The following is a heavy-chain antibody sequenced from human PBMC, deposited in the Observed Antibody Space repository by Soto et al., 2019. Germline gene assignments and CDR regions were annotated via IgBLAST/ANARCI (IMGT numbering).Heavy chain of an antibody. D-gene: IGHD1-1*01. CDR1: GCTFSSYA. CDR2: IIPIFGIP. J-gene: IGHJ5*02. V-gene: IGHV1-69*13. CDR3: AKAAQTRFNWNDLGSWFDP. Sequence: SVKVSCKESGCTFSSYAIAWVRQAPGQGLEWMGGIIPIFGIPNYAQKFQGRVAITADESTNTAYMELSSLRSDDTAVYYCAKAAQTRFNWNDLGSWFDPWGQGTLVTVSS.